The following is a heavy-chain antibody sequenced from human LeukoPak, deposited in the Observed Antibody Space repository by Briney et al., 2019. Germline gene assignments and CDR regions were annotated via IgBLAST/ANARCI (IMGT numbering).Heavy chain of an antibody. Sequence: PSETLSLTCTVSGGSISSYYWSWIRQPPGKGLEWIGCIYYSGSTNYNPSLKSRVTISVDTSKNQFSLKLSSVTAADTAVYYCAASPTTVTTPFDYWGQGTLVTVSS. CDR3: AASPTTVTTPFDY. D-gene: IGHD4-11*01. V-gene: IGHV4-59*01. CDR2: IYYSGST. CDR1: GGSISSYY. J-gene: IGHJ4*02.